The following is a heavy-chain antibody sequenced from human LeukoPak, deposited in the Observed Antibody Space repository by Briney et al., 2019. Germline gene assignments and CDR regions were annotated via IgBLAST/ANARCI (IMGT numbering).Heavy chain of an antibody. V-gene: IGHV1-46*01. CDR2: INPSGGST. CDR3: ARAPYYYGSGSYYYMDV. J-gene: IGHJ6*03. CDR1: GYTFTSYY. Sequence: ASVKVSCKASGYTFTSYYMHWVRQAPGQGLEWMGIINPSGGSTSYAQKFQGRVTMTRDMSTSTVYMELSSLRSEDTAVYYCARAPYYYGSGSYYYMDVWGKGTTVTVSS. D-gene: IGHD3-10*01.